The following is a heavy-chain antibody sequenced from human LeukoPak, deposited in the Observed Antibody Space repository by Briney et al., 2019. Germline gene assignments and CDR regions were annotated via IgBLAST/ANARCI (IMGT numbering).Heavy chain of an antibody. CDR3: AKDSIAVAGLDLPNVWFDP. V-gene: IGHV3-23*01. CDR2: ITGSSAASSGST. J-gene: IGHJ5*02. Sequence: GGSLRLSCAASGFTFSSYAMSWVRQAPGKGLEWVSAITGSSAASSGSTYYADSVQGRFTISRDNSKNTLYLQMNSLRAEDTAVYYCAKDSIAVAGLDLPNVWFDPWGQGTLVTVSS. CDR1: GFTFSSYA. D-gene: IGHD6-19*01.